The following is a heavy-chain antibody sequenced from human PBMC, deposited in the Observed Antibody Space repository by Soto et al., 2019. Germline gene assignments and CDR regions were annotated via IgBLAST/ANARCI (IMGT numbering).Heavy chain of an antibody. CDR2: ITTSSAYI. D-gene: IGHD2-21*01. CDR3: VRSGTARLLRHSWFDT. CDR1: GFIFNTYD. Sequence: GSLRLSCAASGFIFNTYDMNWVRQAPGKGLEWVSSITTSSAYIYYADSLKGRITISRDNAKNSLFLQMNSLRAEDTAVYYCVRSGTARLLRHSWFDTWGQGTLVTVSS. V-gene: IGHV3-21*01. J-gene: IGHJ5*02.